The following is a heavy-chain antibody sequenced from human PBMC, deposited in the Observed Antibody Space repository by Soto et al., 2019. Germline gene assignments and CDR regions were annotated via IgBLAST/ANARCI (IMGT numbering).Heavy chain of an antibody. CDR3: ARPVSGWYVAPFDY. CDR2: MSYDGSNK. CDR1: GFTFSSYG. V-gene: IGHV3-30*03. J-gene: IGHJ4*02. D-gene: IGHD6-19*01. Sequence: GGSLRLSCAASGFTFSSYGMHWVRQAPGKGLEWVAVMSYDGSNKYYADSVKGRFTISRDNSKNTLYLQMNSLRAEDTAVYYCARPVSGWYVAPFDYWGQGTLVTVSS.